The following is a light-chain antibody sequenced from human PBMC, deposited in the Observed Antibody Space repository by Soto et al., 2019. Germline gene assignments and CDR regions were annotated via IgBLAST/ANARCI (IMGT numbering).Light chain of an antibody. CDR1: QSVSSY. Sequence: EIVLTQSPATRSLSPGERATLSCRASQSVSSYFAWYQQQPGQXPXXLIYDASNRATGIPARFSGSGSGTEFTLTIRSLEPEDFAVYYCQQRSNWITFSQGTRLEI. V-gene: IGKV3-11*01. CDR3: QQRSNWIT. CDR2: DAS. J-gene: IGKJ5*01.